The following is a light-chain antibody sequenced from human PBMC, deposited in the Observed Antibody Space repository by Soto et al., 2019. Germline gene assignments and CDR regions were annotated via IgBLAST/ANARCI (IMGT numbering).Light chain of an antibody. CDR2: GAS. CDR1: QTLSVH. CDR3: HQYNDWPRT. J-gene: IGKJ1*01. V-gene: IGKV3-15*01. Sequence: EIVVTQSPATLSVSPGESATLSCRATQTLSVHLAWYQQKPGQAPRLLIYGASRRATGIPARFSGSGSGTEFTLTISSLQSEDFAVYYCHQYNDWPRTFGQGTKVEIK.